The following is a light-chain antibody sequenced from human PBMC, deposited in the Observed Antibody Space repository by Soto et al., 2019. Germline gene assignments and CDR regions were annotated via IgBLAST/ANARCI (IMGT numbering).Light chain of an antibody. CDR3: QQHYSWPLT. J-gene: IGKJ4*01. CDR1: QSVSSY. Sequence: EIVLTQSPATLSSSPGERATLSCRASQSVSSYLAWYQQKPGQAPRLLIYDASNRATGIPARFSGSGSGTDFTLTISSLEPEDFAVYYCQQHYSWPLTFGGGTKVEIK. V-gene: IGKV3-11*01. CDR2: DAS.